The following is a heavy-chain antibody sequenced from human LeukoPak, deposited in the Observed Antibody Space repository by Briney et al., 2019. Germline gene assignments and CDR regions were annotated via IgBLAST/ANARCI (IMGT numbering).Heavy chain of an antibody. Sequence: ASVKVSCKASGGTFSSYAISWVRQAPGQGLEWMGGIIPIFGTANYAQKFQGRVTITADKSTSTAYMELSSLRSEDTAVYYCARDYYDSSGLHLDYWGQGTLVTVSS. D-gene: IGHD3-22*01. CDR3: ARDYYDSSGLHLDY. CDR2: IIPIFGTA. V-gene: IGHV1-69*06. J-gene: IGHJ4*02. CDR1: GGTFSSYA.